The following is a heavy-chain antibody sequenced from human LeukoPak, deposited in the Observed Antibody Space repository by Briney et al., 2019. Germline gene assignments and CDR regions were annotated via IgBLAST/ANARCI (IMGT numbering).Heavy chain of an antibody. V-gene: IGHV6-1*01. CDR3: ASSIVAAGSLDY. CDR1: GDSISSNSAD. CDR2: TYYRSQWYN. D-gene: IGHD6-13*01. J-gene: IGHJ4*02. Sequence: SQTLSLTCAISGDSISSNSADWNWIRQSPSRGLKWLGRTYYRSQWYNDYAESVKSRITINPDTSKNQFSLQLNSVTPEDTAVYYCASSIVAAGSLDYWGQGTLVTVSS.